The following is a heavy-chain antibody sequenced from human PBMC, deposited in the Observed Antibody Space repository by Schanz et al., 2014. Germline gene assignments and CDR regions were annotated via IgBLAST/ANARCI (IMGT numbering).Heavy chain of an antibody. V-gene: IGHV3-48*04. D-gene: IGHD2-2*01. J-gene: IGHJ4*02. CDR2: ISDSGDST. CDR1: GFTFSTYW. CDR3: AKVAPAATYLDS. Sequence: EVKLLESGGGLVQPGGSLRLSCAASGFTFSTYWMHWIRQAPGKGLEWVSDISDSGDSTHYADSVKGRFTISRDNAKNSLFLQMNSLSAEDTAVYYCAKVAPAATYLDSWGLGTLVTVSS.